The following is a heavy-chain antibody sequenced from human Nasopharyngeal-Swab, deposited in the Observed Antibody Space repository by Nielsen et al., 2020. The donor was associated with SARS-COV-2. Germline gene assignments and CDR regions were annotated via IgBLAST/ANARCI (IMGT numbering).Heavy chain of an antibody. CDR2: IKQDGSEK. J-gene: IGHJ4*02. D-gene: IGHD5-24*01. Sequence: GESLKISCAASGFSLSDYWMSWVRQTPGRGPEWLAYIKQDGSEKYYVDSVRGRFTISRDNAKNSVYLQMNSLRVDDTALYYCARNGWGRWLQFNYTGQGTLVTVSS. CDR1: GFSLSDYW. V-gene: IGHV3-7*01. CDR3: ARNGWGRWLQFNY.